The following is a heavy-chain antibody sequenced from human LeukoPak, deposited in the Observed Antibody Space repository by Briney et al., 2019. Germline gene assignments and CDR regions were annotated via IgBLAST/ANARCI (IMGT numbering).Heavy chain of an antibody. D-gene: IGHD6-13*01. CDR1: GGTFGSYA. Sequence: SVKDSCKASGGTFGSYAISWVRQAPGQGLEWMGGIIPIFGTANYAQKFQGRVTITADESTSTAYMELSSLRSEDTAVYYCARRSYEAAAGTNAFDIWGQGTMVTVSS. CDR2: IIPIFGTA. CDR3: ARRSYEAAAGTNAFDI. J-gene: IGHJ3*02. V-gene: IGHV1-69*13.